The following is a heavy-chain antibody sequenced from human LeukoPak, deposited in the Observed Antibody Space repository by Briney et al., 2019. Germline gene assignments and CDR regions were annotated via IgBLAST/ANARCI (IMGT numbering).Heavy chain of an antibody. CDR3: ASRYYHDTSGYFYPGGYYFDY. CDR1: GGSIRSSSYY. CDR2: IYYTGST. J-gene: IGHJ4*02. D-gene: IGHD3-22*01. V-gene: IGHV4-39*01. Sequence: SETLSLTCTVSGGSIRSSSYYWGWIRQPPGKGLEWIGSIYYTGSTYYNPSLKSRVTISVDTSKNQFSLKLSFVTASDTAVYFCASRYYHDTSGYFYPGGYYFDYWGQGTLVTVSS.